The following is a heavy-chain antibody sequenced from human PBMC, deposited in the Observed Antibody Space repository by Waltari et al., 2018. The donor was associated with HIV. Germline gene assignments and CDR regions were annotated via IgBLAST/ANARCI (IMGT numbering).Heavy chain of an antibody. CDR1: GYTFTGYY. CDR2: SNPGSGGR. D-gene: IGHD1-26*01. V-gene: IGHV1-2*02. Sequence: QVQLVQSGAAVKKPGASVKFSCKAAGYTFTGYYIHWVREAPGKGLEWMGWSNPGSGGRDSAQKFQGRVTMTRDTSISTADMELTSLRSDDTAVYYCARGPEGGAYCGKGTPVTVSS. J-gene: IGHJ4*02. CDR3: ARGPEGGAY.